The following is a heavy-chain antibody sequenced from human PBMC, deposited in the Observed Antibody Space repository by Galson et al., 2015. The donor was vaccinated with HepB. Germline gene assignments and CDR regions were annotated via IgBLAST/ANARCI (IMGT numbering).Heavy chain of an antibody. V-gene: IGHV4-30-2*01. D-gene: IGHD2-2*01. J-gene: IGHJ5*02. CDR2: IYHSGST. CDR3: ANRYCTSTSCAFDP. Sequence: TLSLTCAVSGGSIGSGGYSWSWIRQPPGKALEWIGYIYHSGSTYYNPSLKSRVTISLDRSKNHFSPKLTSVTAADTAVYYCANRYCTSTSCAFDPWGQGTLVTVSS. CDR1: GGSIGSGGYS.